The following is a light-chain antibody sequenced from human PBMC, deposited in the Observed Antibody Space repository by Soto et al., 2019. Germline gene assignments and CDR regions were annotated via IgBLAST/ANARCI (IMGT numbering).Light chain of an antibody. CDR3: QQYNNWGLS. CDR1: HNVGTN. Sequence: IVLTQSPAALSVSPGEGVTLSCRASHNVGTNLAWYQLKPGQAPRLLIYGSSTRATGIPATFSGSGSGTEFNLTICSLQSEESAVYYCQQYNNWGLSFGGGTKVEIK. V-gene: IGKV3D-15*01. CDR2: GSS. J-gene: IGKJ4*01.